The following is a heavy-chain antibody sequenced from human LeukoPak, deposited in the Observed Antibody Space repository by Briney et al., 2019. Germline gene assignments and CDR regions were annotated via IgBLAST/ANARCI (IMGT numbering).Heavy chain of an antibody. CDR3: ASEVTSVTTRFYP. CDR1: GYTFTDYY. D-gene: IGHD4-17*01. CDR2: INPNSGGT. J-gene: IGHJ5*02. Sequence: GASVKVSCTASGYTFTDYYIHWGRQAPGQGLEWMGWINPNSGGTNFAQKFQGRVTMTRDTSINTAYMEMSRLTFDDTAVYYCASEVTSVTTRFYPWGQGTLVAVSS. V-gene: IGHV1-2*02.